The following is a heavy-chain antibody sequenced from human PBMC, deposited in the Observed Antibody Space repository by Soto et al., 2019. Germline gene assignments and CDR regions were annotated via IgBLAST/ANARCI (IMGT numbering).Heavy chain of an antibody. J-gene: IGHJ6*02. CDR3: ARGSLYCSSTSCSYGMDV. CDR2: IWFDGSNE. Sequence: PGGSLRLSCAASGFTFSDHGMHWVRQAPGEGLQWVAVIWFDGSNEHYADSVKGRFTISRDNSKNTLYLQMYSLRAGDTAVYYCARGSLYCSSTSCSYGMDVWGQGTTVTVSS. D-gene: IGHD2-15*01. CDR1: GFTFSDHG. V-gene: IGHV3-33*01.